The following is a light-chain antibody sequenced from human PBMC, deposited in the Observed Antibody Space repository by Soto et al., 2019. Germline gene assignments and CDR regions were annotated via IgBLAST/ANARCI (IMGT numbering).Light chain of an antibody. CDR1: QSVSSSY. V-gene: IGKV3-20*01. Sequence: EIVLTQSPGTLSLSPGERATLSCRASQSVSSSYLAWYQQKPGQAPRLLIYGASSRATGIPGRFSGSGSGTDFTLTISRLEPEDFAVYYCQQYGSSPRTLGQGTKV. CDR2: GAS. CDR3: QQYGSSPRT. J-gene: IGKJ1*01.